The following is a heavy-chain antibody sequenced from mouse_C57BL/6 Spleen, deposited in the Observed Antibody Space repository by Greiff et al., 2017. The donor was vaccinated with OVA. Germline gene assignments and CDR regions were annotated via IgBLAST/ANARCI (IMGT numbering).Heavy chain of an antibody. CDR1: GYTFTDYY. J-gene: IGHJ2*01. CDR3: ARWGVSGY. V-gene: IGHV1-26*01. CDR2: INPNNGGT. Sequence: EVQLQQSGPELVKPGASVKISCKASGYTFTDYYMNWVKQSHGKSLEWIGDINPNNGGTSYNQKFKGKATLTVDKSSSTAYMELRSLTSEDSAVYYCARWGVSGYWGQGTTLTVSS.